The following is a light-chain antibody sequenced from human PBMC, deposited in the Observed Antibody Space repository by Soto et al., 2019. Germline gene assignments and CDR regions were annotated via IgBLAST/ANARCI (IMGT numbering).Light chain of an antibody. CDR3: QQSYYTPWT. J-gene: IGKJ1*01. Sequence: DIQMTQSPSSLSASVGDRVTITCRASQSISSYLNWYQQKPGKAPKLLIYAASSLQSGVPSRFSGSGSGTDFTRTISSLQPEDFATYYCQQSYYTPWTFGQGTKVEIK. V-gene: IGKV1-39*01. CDR1: QSISSY. CDR2: AAS.